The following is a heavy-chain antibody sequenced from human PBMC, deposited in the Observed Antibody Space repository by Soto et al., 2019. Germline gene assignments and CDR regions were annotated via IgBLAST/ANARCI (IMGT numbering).Heavy chain of an antibody. CDR2: INHSGST. CDR3: ARFRPGADIVVVPARRYYYMDV. J-gene: IGHJ6*03. V-gene: IGHV4-34*01. CDR1: GGSFSGYY. Sequence: SETLSLTCAVYGGSFSGYYWSWIRQPPGKGLEWIGEINHSGSTNYNPSLKSRVTISVDTSKNQFSLKLSSVTAADTAVYYCARFRPGADIVVVPARRYYYMDVWGKGTTVTVSS. D-gene: IGHD2-2*01.